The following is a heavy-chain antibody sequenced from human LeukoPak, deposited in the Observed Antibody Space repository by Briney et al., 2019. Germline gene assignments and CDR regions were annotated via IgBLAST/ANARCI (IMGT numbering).Heavy chain of an antibody. V-gene: IGHV4-59*01. D-gene: IGHD4-4*01. CDR1: GGSISSYY. CDR3: ARCSNPNYYYYYGMDV. J-gene: IGHJ6*02. Sequence: PSETLSLTCTVSGGSISSYYWSWIRQPPGKGLEWIGYIYYSGSTNYNPSLKSRVTISVDTSKNQFSLKLSSVTAADTAVYYCARCSNPNYYYYYGMDVWGQGTTVTVSS. CDR2: IYYSGST.